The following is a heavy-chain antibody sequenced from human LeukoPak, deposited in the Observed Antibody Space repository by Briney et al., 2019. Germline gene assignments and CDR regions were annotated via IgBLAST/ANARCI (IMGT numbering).Heavy chain of an antibody. CDR3: ARSGYVRFLEWLLNWFDP. CDR2: ISSTGSTI. V-gene: IGHV3-11*01. CDR1: GFTFSDYY. J-gene: IGHJ5*02. Sequence: GGSLRLSCAASGFTFSDYYMSWIRQAPGKGLEWVSYISSTGSTIYYADSVKGRFTISRDNAKNSVYLQMNSLRAEDTAVYYCARSGYVRFLEWLLNWFDPWGQGTLVTVSS. D-gene: IGHD3-3*01.